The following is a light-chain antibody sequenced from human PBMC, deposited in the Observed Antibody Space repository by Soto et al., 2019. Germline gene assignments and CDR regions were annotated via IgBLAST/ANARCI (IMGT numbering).Light chain of an antibody. J-gene: IGLJ3*02. Sequence: QSVLTQSSSASASLGSSVRLTCTLSSGHSTYIIAWHQQQPGKAPRYLMKVEGGGSYDKGTGVPDRFSGSRSGADRYLTISNLQSEDEADYYCETRDSNTRVFGGGTQLTVL. CDR2: VEGGGSY. V-gene: IGLV4-60*03. CDR1: SGHSTYI. CDR3: ETRDSNTRV.